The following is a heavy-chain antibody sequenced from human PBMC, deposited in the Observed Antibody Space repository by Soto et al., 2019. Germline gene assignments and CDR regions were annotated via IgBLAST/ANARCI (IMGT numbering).Heavy chain of an antibody. D-gene: IGHD3-10*01. CDR2: IFYTGTT. Sequence: QQQLHESGPGLLKPSETLSLTCTVSGGSISNSRYYWVWIRQPPGKELEWLGSIFYTGTTYYSPSLESRVTISVDTSRNHFSLTLTTVTAADTAVYYCARQMHNSGKFVWFDSWGQGTLVTVSS. CDR1: GGSISNSRYY. CDR3: ARQMHNSGKFVWFDS. J-gene: IGHJ5*01. V-gene: IGHV4-39*01.